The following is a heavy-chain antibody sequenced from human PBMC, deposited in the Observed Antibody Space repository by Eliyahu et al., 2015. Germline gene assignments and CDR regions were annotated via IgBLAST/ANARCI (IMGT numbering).Heavy chain of an antibody. Sequence: EVQLVESGGGLVQPGGSLXLSCAASGXPFTSYXMSWVRQAPGKGLEGVSAISGSGGSTYYADSVKGRFTISRDNSKNTLYLQMNSLRAEDTAVYYCARIQTYYDYIWGSYCDYWGQGTLVTVSS. D-gene: IGHD3-16*01. V-gene: IGHV3-23*04. CDR1: GXPFTSYX. J-gene: IGHJ4*02. CDR2: ISGSGGST. CDR3: ARIQTYYDYIWGSYCDY.